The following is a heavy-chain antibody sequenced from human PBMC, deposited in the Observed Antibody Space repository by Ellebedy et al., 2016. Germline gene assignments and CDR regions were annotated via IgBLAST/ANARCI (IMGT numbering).Heavy chain of an antibody. J-gene: IGHJ4*02. CDR1: GFTFSSYN. V-gene: IGHV3-21*01. CDR2: ISSSSSYI. CDR3: ARDLARHNSYFDY. Sequence: GGSLRLSCAASGFTFSSYNMNWVRQAPGKGLEWVSSISSSSSYIYYADSMKGRFTISRDNAKNSLYLQMNSLRAEDTAVYYCARDLARHNSYFDYWGQGTLVTVSS.